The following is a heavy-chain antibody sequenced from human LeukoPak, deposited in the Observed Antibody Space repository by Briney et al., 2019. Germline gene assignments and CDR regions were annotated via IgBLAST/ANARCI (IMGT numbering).Heavy chain of an antibody. CDR2: ISYDGSNK. CDR1: GFTFSSYA. J-gene: IGHJ6*04. Sequence: GRSLRLSCAASGFTFSSYAMHWVRQAPGKGLEWVAVISYDGSNKYYADSVKGRFTISRDNSKNTLYLQMNSLRAEDTAVYYCARPTTGSSWSNPYYYYGMDVWGKGTTVTGSS. V-gene: IGHV3-30*04. D-gene: IGHD6-13*01. CDR3: ARPTTGSSWSNPYYYYGMDV.